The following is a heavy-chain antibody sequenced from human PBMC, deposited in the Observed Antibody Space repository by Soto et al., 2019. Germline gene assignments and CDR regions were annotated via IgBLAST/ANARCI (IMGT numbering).Heavy chain of an antibody. CDR3: ARGEIVKDCSGGSCYPASVHYFDY. V-gene: IGHV3-33*01. Sequence: GGSLRLSCAASGFTFSSYGMHWVRQAPGKGLEWVAVIWYDGSNKYYADSVKGRFTISRDNSKNTLYLQMNSLRAEDTAVYYCARGEIVKDCSGGSCYPASVHYFDYWGQGTLVTVSS. D-gene: IGHD2-15*01. J-gene: IGHJ4*02. CDR1: GFTFSSYG. CDR2: IWYDGSNK.